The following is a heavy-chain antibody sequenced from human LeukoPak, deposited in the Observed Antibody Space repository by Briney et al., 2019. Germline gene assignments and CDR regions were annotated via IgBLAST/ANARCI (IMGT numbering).Heavy chain of an antibody. J-gene: IGHJ4*02. CDR1: GFTFSSYW. CDR3: ARRYCSGGSCYKDY. Sequence: GGTLRLSCAASGFTFSSYWMSWVRQAPGKGLEWVANIKQDGSEKYYVDSVKGRFTISRDNAKNSLYLQMNSLRAEDTAVYYCARRYCSGGSCYKDYWGQGTLVTVSS. CDR2: IKQDGSEK. V-gene: IGHV3-7*03. D-gene: IGHD2-15*01.